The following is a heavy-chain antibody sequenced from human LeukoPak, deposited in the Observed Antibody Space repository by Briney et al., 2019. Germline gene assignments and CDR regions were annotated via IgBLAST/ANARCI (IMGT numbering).Heavy chain of an antibody. CDR1: GGSISSYY. D-gene: IGHD5-18*01. V-gene: IGHV4-59*08. CDR2: IYYSGST. Sequence: SETLSLTCTVSGGSISSYYWSWIRQPPGKGLEWIGYIYYSGSTNYNPSLKSRVTISLATSKNQFSLKLSSVTAADTAVYYRSRHDGDSSLMDVWGQGTTVTVSS. CDR3: SRHDGDSSLMDV. J-gene: IGHJ6*02.